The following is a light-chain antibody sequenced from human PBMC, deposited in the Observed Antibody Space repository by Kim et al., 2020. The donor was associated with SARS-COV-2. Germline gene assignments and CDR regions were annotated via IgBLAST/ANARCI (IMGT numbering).Light chain of an antibody. Sequence: QSALTQPRSVSGSPGQSVTISCTGTSSDGGKYDLVSWYQHLPGTAPTLMISDVTKRRSGVPDRFSGSKSGNTASLTISGLQAEDEGDYYCCSYRGSYTWVCGGGSKGTVL. CDR1: SSDGGKYDL. CDR3: CSYRGSYTWV. V-gene: IGLV2-11*02. J-gene: IGLJ3*02. CDR2: DVT.